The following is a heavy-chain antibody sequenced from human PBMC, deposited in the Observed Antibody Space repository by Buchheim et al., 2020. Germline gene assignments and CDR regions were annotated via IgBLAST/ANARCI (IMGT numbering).Heavy chain of an antibody. D-gene: IGHD3-22*01. CDR2: MGSDGSR. CDR1: GFIISSSA. CDR3: AKRVIDRGVDC. J-gene: IGHJ4*02. Sequence: DVQVLESGGDLVQPGGSLRLSCATSGFIISSSAMTWVRQAPGKGLEWVASMGSDGSRYYAASVKGRFTTSRDNSKNTLYLQMDSLRAEGTALYYCAKRVIDRGVDCWGQGTL. V-gene: IGHV3-23*01.